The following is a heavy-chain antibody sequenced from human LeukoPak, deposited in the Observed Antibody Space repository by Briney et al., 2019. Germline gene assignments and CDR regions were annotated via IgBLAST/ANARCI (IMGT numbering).Heavy chain of an antibody. CDR3: AKDIKVTHGAFDI. CDR1: GFTLDDYA. V-gene: IGHV3-9*01. D-gene: IGHD2-21*02. J-gene: IGHJ3*02. CDR2: ISWNSGSI. Sequence: PGGSLRLSCAASGFTLDDYAMHWVRQAPGKGLEWVSGISWNSGSIGYADSVKGRFTISRDNAKNSLYLQMNSLRAEDTALYYCAKDIKVTHGAFDIWGQGTMVTVSS.